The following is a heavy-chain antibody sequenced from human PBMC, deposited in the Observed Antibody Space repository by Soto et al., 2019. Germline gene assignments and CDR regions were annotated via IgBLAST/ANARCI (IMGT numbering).Heavy chain of an antibody. CDR1: GGTFSSYA. D-gene: IGHD6-6*01. CDR3: ARDPRSIAARQGDYYYYGMDV. V-gene: IGHV1-69*06. J-gene: IGHJ6*02. Sequence: ASVKVSCKASGGTFSSYAISWVRQAPGQGLEWMGGIIPIFGTANYAQKFQGRVTITADKSTSTAYMELSSLRSEDTAVYYCARDPRSIAARQGDYYYYGMDVWGQGTTVTVSS. CDR2: IIPIFGTA.